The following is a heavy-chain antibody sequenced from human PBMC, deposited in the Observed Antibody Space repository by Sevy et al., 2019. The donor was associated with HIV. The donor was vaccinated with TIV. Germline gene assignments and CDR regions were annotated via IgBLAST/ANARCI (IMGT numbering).Heavy chain of an antibody. CDR2: ISGSGRYT. CDR1: EFTFSSYA. J-gene: IGHJ6*02. V-gene: IGHV3-23*01. D-gene: IGHD2-15*01. CDR3: EKGFCSGGSCPRDYYYYGMDV. Sequence: GGSLRLSCAASEFTFSSYAMSWVRQAPGKGLEWDSSISGSGRYTYYADSVEGRFTISRDNSKNTLYVQMNSLRPEDTAVYYCEKGFCSGGSCPRDYYYYGMDVWGQGTTVTVSS.